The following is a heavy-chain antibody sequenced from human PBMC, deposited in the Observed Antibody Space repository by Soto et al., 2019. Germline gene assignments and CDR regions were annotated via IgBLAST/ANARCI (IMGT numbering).Heavy chain of an antibody. CDR2: IYYSGST. V-gene: IGHV4-31*03. J-gene: IGHJ2*01. CDR3: ARGRSSWYDRYWYFDL. CDR1: GGSISSGGYY. D-gene: IGHD6-13*01. Sequence: SETLSLTCTVSGGSISSGGYYWSWIRQHPGKGLEWIGYIYYSGSTYYNPSLKSRVTISVDTSKNQFSLKLSSVTAADTAVYYCARGRSSWYDRYWYFDLWGRGTLVTVSS.